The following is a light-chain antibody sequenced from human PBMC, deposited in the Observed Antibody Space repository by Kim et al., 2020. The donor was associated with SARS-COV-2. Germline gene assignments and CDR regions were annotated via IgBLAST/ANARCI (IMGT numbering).Light chain of an antibody. Sequence: GQSITSSCAGTSSDVGSYNLVSWYQQHPGKAPKLMISEVNKRPSGVSNRFSGSKSGNTASLTISGLQAEDEADYYCSSYAPSSSYVFGTGTKVTVL. CDR3: SSYAPSSSYV. CDR1: SSDVGSYNL. CDR2: EVN. J-gene: IGLJ1*01. V-gene: IGLV2-23*02.